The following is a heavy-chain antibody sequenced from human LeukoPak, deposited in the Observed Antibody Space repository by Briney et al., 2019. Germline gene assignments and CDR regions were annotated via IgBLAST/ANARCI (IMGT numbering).Heavy chain of an antibody. V-gene: IGHV4-59*01. CDR1: GGSISSYY. CDR3: ARGPYLYYYYMDV. D-gene: IGHD2-2*01. CDR2: VYYSGST. Sequence: SETLSLTCTVSGGSISSYYWSWIRQPPGKGLEWIGYVYYSGSTNYNPSLKSRVTISVDTSKNQFSLKLSSVTAADTAVYYCARGPYLYYYYMDVWGKGTTVTVSS. J-gene: IGHJ6*03.